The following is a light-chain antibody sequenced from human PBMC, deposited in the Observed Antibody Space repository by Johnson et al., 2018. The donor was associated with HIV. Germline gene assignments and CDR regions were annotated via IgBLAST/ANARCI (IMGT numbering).Light chain of an antibody. CDR3: GTWDNSLNVYV. J-gene: IGLJ1*01. V-gene: IGLV1-51*01. CDR1: SSNIGTNF. CDR2: DNN. Sequence: QSVLTQPPSVSAAPGQKVTISCSGSSSNIGTNFVSWYQQFPGAAPKLLIYDNNKRPSGIPDRFSGSKSGTSATLGIAGLQPGDEADYFCGTWDNSLNVYVFGTATKVTVL.